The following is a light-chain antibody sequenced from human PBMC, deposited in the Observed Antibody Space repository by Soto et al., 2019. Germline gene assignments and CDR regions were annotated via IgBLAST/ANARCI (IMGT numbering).Light chain of an antibody. Sequence: QSVLTQPPSVSGSPGQSVTISCTGTSSDVGSYNRVSWYKQPPGAAPKLVIYGVIHRPSGVPDRFSGSKSGNTASLTISGLQAEDEADFYCYSYTSSSTYVFGTGTRSPS. J-gene: IGLJ1*01. V-gene: IGLV2-18*02. CDR3: YSYTSSSTYV. CDR2: GVI. CDR1: SSDVGSYNR.